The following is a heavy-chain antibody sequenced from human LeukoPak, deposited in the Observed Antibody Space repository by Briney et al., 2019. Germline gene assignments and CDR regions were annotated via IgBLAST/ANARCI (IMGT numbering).Heavy chain of an antibody. Sequence: PSETLSLTCTVSGGSISSSSYYWRWIRQPSGKGLEWIGSIYHSGSTYYNPSLKSRVTISVDTSKNQFSLKLSSVTAADTAVYYCARSSWSTRQYFQHWGQGTLVTVS. CDR3: ARSSWSTRQYFQH. D-gene: IGHD6-13*01. J-gene: IGHJ1*01. CDR2: IYHSGST. V-gene: IGHV4-39*01. CDR1: GGSISSSSYY.